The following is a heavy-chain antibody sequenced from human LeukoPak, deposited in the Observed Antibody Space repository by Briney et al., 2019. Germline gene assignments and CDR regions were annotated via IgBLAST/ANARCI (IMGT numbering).Heavy chain of an antibody. CDR2: MNPNSGNT. V-gene: IGHV1-8*03. J-gene: IGHJ3*02. CDR3: ARAYSSSWYWKDAFDI. D-gene: IGHD6-13*01. CDR1: GYTFTSYD. Sequence: ASVKVSCKASGYTFTSYDINWVRQATGQGLEWMGWMNPNSGNTGYAQKFQGRVTITRNTSISTAYMELSSLRSEDTAVYYCARAYSSSWYWKDAFDIWGQGTMVTVSS.